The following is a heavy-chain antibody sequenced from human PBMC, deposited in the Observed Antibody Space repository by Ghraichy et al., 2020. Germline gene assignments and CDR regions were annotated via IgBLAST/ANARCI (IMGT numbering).Heavy chain of an antibody. V-gene: IGHV1-2*02. D-gene: IGHD2-2*01. CDR2: INHNSGGT. J-gene: IGHJ6*02. Sequence: ASVKVSCKASGYTFTGYYMHWVRQAPGQGLEWMGWINHNSGGTNYAQKFQGRVTMTRDTSISTAYMELSRLRSDDTAVYYCARSTSPDYYYGMDVWGQGTTVTVSS. CDR3: ARSTSPDYYYGMDV. CDR1: GYTFTGYY.